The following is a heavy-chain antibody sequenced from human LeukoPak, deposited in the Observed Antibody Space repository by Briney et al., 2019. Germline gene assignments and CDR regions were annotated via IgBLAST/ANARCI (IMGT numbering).Heavy chain of an antibody. V-gene: IGHV3-30*18. CDR2: ISYDGSNK. J-gene: IGHJ4*02. D-gene: IGHD3-22*01. Sequence: GGSLRLSCAASEFTFSSYAMQWVRQAPGKGLEWVAVISYDGSNKYYADSVKGRFTISRDNSKNTLYLQMNSLRAEDTAVYYCAKDLVTMIVVVIPYFDYWGQGTLVTVSS. CDR3: AKDLVTMIVVVIPYFDY. CDR1: EFTFSSYA.